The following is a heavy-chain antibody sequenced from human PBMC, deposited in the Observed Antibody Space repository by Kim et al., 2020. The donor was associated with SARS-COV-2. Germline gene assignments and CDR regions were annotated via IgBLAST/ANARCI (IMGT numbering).Heavy chain of an antibody. D-gene: IGHD2-8*02. Sequence: VKGRFTISRDNAKNTLYLQMNSLRAEDTAVYYCAKGRARLLGDYYYGMDVWGQGTTVTVSS. J-gene: IGHJ6*02. V-gene: IGHV3-23*01. CDR3: AKGRARLLGDYYYGMDV.